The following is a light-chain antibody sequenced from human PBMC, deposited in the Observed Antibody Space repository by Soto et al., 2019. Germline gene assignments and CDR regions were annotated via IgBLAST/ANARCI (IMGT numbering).Light chain of an antibody. V-gene: IGKV3-11*01. Sequence: EIVLTQSPGTLSLSPGERATLSCRASQSIRNFLAWYQQKPGQAPRLLIYDASNRASGIPPRFSGSGSGTDFTLAISGLGPEDLAVYYCQQRYNWPWTFGQGTKVDIK. CDR2: DAS. CDR1: QSIRNF. CDR3: QQRYNWPWT. J-gene: IGKJ1*01.